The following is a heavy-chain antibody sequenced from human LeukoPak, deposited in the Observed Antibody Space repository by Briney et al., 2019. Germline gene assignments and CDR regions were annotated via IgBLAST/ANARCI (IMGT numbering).Heavy chain of an antibody. D-gene: IGHD1-26*01. Sequence: GGSLRLSCVVSGFTFSDYHMNWVRQAPGKGLEWVSSISTSNSYIYYADSLTGRFTISRDNAKNLLYLQMNSLRAEDTAVYYCARGGSYYVYWGPGTLVTVSS. CDR1: GFTFSDYH. CDR3: ARGGSYYVY. J-gene: IGHJ4*02. CDR2: ISTSNSYI. V-gene: IGHV3-21*01.